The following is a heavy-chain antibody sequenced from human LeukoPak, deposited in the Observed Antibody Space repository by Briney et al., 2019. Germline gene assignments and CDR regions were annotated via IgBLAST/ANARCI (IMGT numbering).Heavy chain of an antibody. J-gene: IGHJ4*02. CDR2: INPNSGGT. Sequence: ASVKVSCKASGYTFTGYYMHWVRQVPGQGLEWMGRINPNSGGTNYAQKFQGRVTMTRDTSINTGYMELSRLRSDDTAVYYCVRGQQLDDFENWGQGTLVTVSS. CDR1: GYTFTGYY. V-gene: IGHV1-2*06. CDR3: VRGQQLDDFEN. D-gene: IGHD6-13*01.